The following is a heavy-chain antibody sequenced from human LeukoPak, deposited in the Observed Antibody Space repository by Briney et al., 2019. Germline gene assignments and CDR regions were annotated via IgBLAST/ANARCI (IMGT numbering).Heavy chain of an antibody. D-gene: IGHD4-23*01. V-gene: IGHV4-30-2*01. CDR1: GGSISSGGYS. CDR2: ICHGGST. J-gene: IGHJ4*02. CDR3: ARFGGNGVYFDY. Sequence: SETLSLTCAVSGGSISSGGYSWSWIRQPPGKGLEWIGYICHGGSTYYNPSLKSRVTISVDRSKNQFSLKLSSVTAADTAVYYCARFGGNGVYFDYWGQGTLVTVSS.